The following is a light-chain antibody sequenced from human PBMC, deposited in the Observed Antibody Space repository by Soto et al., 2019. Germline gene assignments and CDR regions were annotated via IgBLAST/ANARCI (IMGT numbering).Light chain of an antibody. CDR3: QQYGSSSPTT. CDR1: QSISSNY. V-gene: IGKV3-20*01. CDR2: GAS. J-gene: IGKJ5*01. Sequence: EIVLTRSPDTLSLSPGEGATLSCRASQSISSNYLAWYQQRPGQAPRLLIYGASSRATGIPDRFSGGGSGTDFTLTISRLEPEDFAVYYCQQYGSSSPTTFGQGTRLEIE.